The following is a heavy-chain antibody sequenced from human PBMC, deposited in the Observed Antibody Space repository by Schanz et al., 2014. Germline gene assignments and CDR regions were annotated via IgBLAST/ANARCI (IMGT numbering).Heavy chain of an antibody. D-gene: IGHD3-22*01. CDR2: INTHTGNP. CDR3: AREDYLDSSGYSCGY. V-gene: IGHV7-4-1*02. Sequence: QVQLVQSGAEVKKPGSSVNVSCEASGGTFGRYTISWLRQAPGQGLEWMGWINTHTGNPTYAQGFTGRFVFSLDTSVSTAYLQISSLKADDTAVYYCAREDYLDSSGYSCGYWGQGTLVTVSS. CDR1: GGTFGRYT. J-gene: IGHJ4*02.